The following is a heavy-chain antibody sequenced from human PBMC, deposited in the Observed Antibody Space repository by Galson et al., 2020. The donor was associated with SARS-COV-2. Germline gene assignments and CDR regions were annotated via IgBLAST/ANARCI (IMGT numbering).Heavy chain of an antibody. D-gene: IGHD2-15*01. J-gene: IGHJ3*02. CDR1: GGSISSYY. CDR2: IYYSGST. V-gene: IGHV4-59*13. Sequence: SQTLSLTCTVSGGSISSYYWTWIREPPGKGLEWIGYIYYSGSTSSNPSLNSRVTISLDTSKNQFSLKLSSVTAADTAVYYCARVDCSGGSCYYYAFDIWGQGTMVTVSS. CDR3: ARVDCSGGSCYYYAFDI.